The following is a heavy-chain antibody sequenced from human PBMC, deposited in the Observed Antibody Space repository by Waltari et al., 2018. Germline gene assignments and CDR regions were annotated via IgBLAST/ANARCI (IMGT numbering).Heavy chain of an antibody. V-gene: IGHV4-59*01. CDR1: DSSFSNSY. CDR2: ITPSGTT. J-gene: IGHJ4*02. Sequence: QVQLQESGPGLLKSSETLSLTCSVSDSSFSNSYWTWIRQPPGKGLEWIGYITPSGTTSYNPSLKSRVSISIVTSEKQFSLRLTSVTAADTAVYYCARDFSHTFDYWGQGTLVTVSS. D-gene: IGHD3-3*02. CDR3: ARDFSHTFDY.